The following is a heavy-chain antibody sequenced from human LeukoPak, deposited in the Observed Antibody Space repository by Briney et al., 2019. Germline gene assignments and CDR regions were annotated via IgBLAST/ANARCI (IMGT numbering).Heavy chain of an antibody. V-gene: IGHV3-23*01. CDR1: GFTFGSYA. Sequence: PGGSLRLSCAASGFTFGSYAMSWVRQAPGKGPECVSVMSVSGGNTFYADSVQGRFTISRDNSKNTLYLQMNSLRAEDTAVYYCAREGNLGYYDSSGYYYFYWGQGTLVTVSS. CDR3: AREGNLGYYDSSGYYYFY. J-gene: IGHJ4*02. D-gene: IGHD3-22*01. CDR2: MSVSGGNT.